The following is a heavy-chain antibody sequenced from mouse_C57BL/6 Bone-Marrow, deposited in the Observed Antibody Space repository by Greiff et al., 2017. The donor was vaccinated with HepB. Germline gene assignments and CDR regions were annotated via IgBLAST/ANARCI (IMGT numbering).Heavy chain of an antibody. CDR2: IDPNSGGT. D-gene: IGHD4-1*01. CDR3: AREDWVLYYAMDY. V-gene: IGHV1-72*01. J-gene: IGHJ4*01. CDR1: GYTFTSYW. Sequence: QVHVKQPGAELVKPGASVKLSCKASGYTFTSYWMHWVKQRPGRGLEWIGRIDPNSGGTKYNEKFKSKATLTVDKPSSTAYMQLSSLTSEDSAVYYCAREDWVLYYAMDYWGQGTSVTVSS.